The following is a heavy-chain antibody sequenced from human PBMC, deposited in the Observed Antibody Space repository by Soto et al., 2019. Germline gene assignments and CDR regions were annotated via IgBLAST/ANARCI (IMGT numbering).Heavy chain of an antibody. CDR1: GDSVSSNSAA. D-gene: IGHD6-19*01. CDR3: ARDLAVAGKGAYYYYGMDA. CDR2: TYYRSKWYN. J-gene: IGHJ6*02. V-gene: IGHV6-1*01. Sequence: SQTLSLTCAISGDSVSSNSAAWNWIRQSPSRGLEWLGRTYYRSKWYNDYAVSVKSRITINPDTSKNQFSLQLNSVTPEDTAVYYCARDLAVAGKGAYYYYGMDAWGQGTTVTVSS.